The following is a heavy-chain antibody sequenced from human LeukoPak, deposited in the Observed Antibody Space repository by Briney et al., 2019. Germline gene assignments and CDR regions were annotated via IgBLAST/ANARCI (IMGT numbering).Heavy chain of an antibody. CDR2: INPNSGGT. CDR3: ARDGDCSSTSGPGMDY. V-gene: IGHV1-2*02. D-gene: IGHD2-2*03. CDR1: GYTFTGYY. Sequence: ASVKVSCKASGYTFTGYYMHWVRQAPGQGLEWMGWINPNSGGTNYAQKFQGRVTMTRDTSISTAYMELSRLRSDDTAVYCCARDGDCSSTSGPGMDYWGQGTLVTVSS. J-gene: IGHJ4*02.